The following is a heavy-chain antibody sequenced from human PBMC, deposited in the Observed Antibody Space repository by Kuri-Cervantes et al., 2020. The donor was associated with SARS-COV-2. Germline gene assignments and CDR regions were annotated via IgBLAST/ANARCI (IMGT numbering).Heavy chain of an antibody. V-gene: IGHV4-30-4*08. J-gene: IGHJ3*02. CDR1: GGSIGSGDYY. CDR3: GRRVVGSSSAAFDI. D-gene: IGHD6-6*01. Sequence: LRLSCTVSGGSIGSGDYYWSWIRQPPGKGPEWIGYIYYSGSTYYNPSLKSRVTITVDTSKNRFSLKLSSVTAADTAVYYCGRRVVGSSSAAFDIWGQGTMVTVSS. CDR2: IYYSGST.